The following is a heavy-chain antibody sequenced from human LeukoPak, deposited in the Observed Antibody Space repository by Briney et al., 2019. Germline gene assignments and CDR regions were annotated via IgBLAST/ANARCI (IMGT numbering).Heavy chain of an antibody. V-gene: IGHV3-21*01. D-gene: IGHD4-17*01. CDR1: GFTFSTYS. J-gene: IGHJ4*02. CDR3: ARDFNGDYVFDY. Sequence: GGSLRLSCAASGFTFSTYSMNWVRQAPGKGLEWISSISSGGSYIYYADSVRGRFTISRDNAKNSLYLLMNSLRAEDTAVYYCARDFNGDYVFDYWGQGTLVTVSS. CDR2: ISSGGSYI.